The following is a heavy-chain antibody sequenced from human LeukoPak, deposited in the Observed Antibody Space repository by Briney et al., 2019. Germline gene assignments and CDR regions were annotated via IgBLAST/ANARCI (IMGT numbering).Heavy chain of an antibody. Sequence: GGSLRLSCAASGFTFTRYWMSWVRQAPGKRLEWVANIKQDGSEKYYVDSVKGRFTFSRDNAKNSLYLQMNSLRAEDTAVYYCVRLAAGSDHFDYWGQGTLVTVPS. V-gene: IGHV3-7*04. CDR3: VRLAAGSDHFDY. CDR1: GFTFTRYW. D-gene: IGHD6-25*01. J-gene: IGHJ4*02. CDR2: IKQDGSEK.